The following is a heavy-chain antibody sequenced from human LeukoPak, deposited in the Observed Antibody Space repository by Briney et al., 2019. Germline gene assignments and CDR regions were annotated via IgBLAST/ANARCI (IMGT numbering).Heavy chain of an antibody. CDR3: AKDGDQVTVTKVDY. D-gene: IGHD4-17*01. V-gene: IGHV3-48*01. CDR1: GFTFSSYS. J-gene: IGHJ4*02. Sequence: PGGSLRLSCAASGFTFSSYSMNWVRQAPGKGLEWVSYISSSSSTIYYADSVKGRFTISRDNSKNTLYLEMNSLRADDTAVYYCAKDGDQVTVTKVDYWGQGTLVTVSS. CDR2: ISSSSSTI.